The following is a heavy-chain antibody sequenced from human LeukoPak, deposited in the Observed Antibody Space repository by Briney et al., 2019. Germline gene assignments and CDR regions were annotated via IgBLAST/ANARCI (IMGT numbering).Heavy chain of an antibody. J-gene: IGHJ4*02. CDR3: ARKITMVRGVIWRGFFDY. CDR1: GFTFSSYG. D-gene: IGHD3-10*01. Sequence: GGSLRLSCAASGFTFSSYGMHWVRQAPGKGLEWVAVIWYDGSNKYYADSVKGRFTISRDNSKNTLYLQMNSLRAEDTAVYYCARKITMVRGVIWRGFFDYWGQGTLVTVSS. CDR2: IWYDGSNK. V-gene: IGHV3-33*01.